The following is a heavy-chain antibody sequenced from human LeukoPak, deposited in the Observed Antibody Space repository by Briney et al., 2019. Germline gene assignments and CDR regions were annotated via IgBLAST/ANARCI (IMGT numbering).Heavy chain of an antibody. D-gene: IGHD3-16*01. Sequence: ASVKVSCKASGYIFTSYYMHWMRQAPGQGREWLGVVYPSAGTSDPAQRFRARITLSDDTSTSTAYMELRSLKSEDTAIYFCVREYHGGYFDFWGQGTLVTVSS. CDR1: GYIFTSYY. CDR2: VYPSAGTS. J-gene: IGHJ4*02. CDR3: VREYHGGYFDF. V-gene: IGHV1-46*03.